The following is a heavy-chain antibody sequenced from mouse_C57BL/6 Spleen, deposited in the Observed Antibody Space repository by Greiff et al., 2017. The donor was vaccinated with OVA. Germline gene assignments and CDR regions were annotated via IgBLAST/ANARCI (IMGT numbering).Heavy chain of an antibody. CDR2: IYPGSGNT. J-gene: IGHJ4*01. CDR3: ARLRYRNYAMDY. CDR1: GYTFTDYY. D-gene: IGHD2-14*01. Sequence: QVQLQQSGAELVRPGASVKLSCKASGYTFTDYYINWVKQRPGQGLEWIARIYPGSGNTYYNEKFKSKATLTVDTSSSTAYMQLSSLTSEDSAVYYCARLRYRNYAMDYWGQGTSVTVSS. V-gene: IGHV1-76*01.